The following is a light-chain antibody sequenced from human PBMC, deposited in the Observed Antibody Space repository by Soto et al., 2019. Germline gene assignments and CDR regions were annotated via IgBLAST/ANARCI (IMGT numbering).Light chain of an antibody. CDR2: AAS. J-gene: IGKJ4*01. V-gene: IGKV1-12*01. CDR1: QDISTY. Sequence: DIQMTQSPSSVSASVGDIVTITCRASQDISTYLAWYQQRPGKAPNLLIYAASTLQSGVPSRFSGSGSGTDFSLTISSLQPEASETYYCQQTNSFPLTFGGGTKVEIK. CDR3: QQTNSFPLT.